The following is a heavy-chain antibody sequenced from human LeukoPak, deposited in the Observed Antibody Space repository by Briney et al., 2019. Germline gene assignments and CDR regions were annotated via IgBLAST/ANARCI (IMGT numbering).Heavy chain of an antibody. D-gene: IGHD1-26*01. CDR1: GGSVSSGSYY. CDR2: IYHSGST. CDR3: ARTGSPYSGSYLNWFDP. Sequence: SGTLSLTCTVSGGSVSSGSYYWSWIRQPPGKGLEWLGYIYHSGSTNYNPSLKSRLTISVDTSKSQFSLNLSSVTAADTAVYYCARTGSPYSGSYLNWFDPWGQGTLVTVSS. V-gene: IGHV4-61*01. J-gene: IGHJ5*02.